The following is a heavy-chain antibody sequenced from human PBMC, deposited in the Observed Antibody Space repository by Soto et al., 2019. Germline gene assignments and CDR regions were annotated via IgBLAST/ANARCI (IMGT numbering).Heavy chain of an antibody. V-gene: IGHV3-49*04. CDR3: TFDSSGYSGPRDY. Sequence: GGSLRLSCTASGFTFGDYAMSWVRQAPGKGLEWVGFIRSKAYGGTTEYATSVKGRFTISRDDSKSIAYLQMNSLKTEDTAVYYCTFDSSGYSGPRDYWGQGTLVTVSS. J-gene: IGHJ4*02. CDR2: IRSKAYGGTT. D-gene: IGHD3-22*01. CDR1: GFTFGDYA.